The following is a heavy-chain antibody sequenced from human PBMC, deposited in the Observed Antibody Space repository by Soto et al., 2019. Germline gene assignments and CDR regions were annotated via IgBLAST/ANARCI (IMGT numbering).Heavy chain of an antibody. V-gene: IGHV4-39*01. J-gene: IGHJ4*02. CDR3: ARITGRNLDY. Sequence: SETLSLTCTVSSGSISVTNVFWGWVRQPPGKGLEWIGNVDYSGTAYFSPSLATRVTFHVDTSKNQFSLTLYSVTAADTAVYYCARITGRNLDYWGQGILVTVSS. CDR1: SGSISVTNVF. D-gene: IGHD1-20*01. CDR2: VDYSGTA.